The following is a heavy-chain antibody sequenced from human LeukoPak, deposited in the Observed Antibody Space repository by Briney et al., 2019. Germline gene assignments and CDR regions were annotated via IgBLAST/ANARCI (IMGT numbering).Heavy chain of an antibody. CDR2: INHSGST. Sequence: SETLSLTCAVYGGSFSGYYWSWIRQPPGKGLEWIGEINHSGSTNYNPSLKSRVTISVDTSKSQFSLKLSSVTAADTAVYYCARGYSSSWYVHLTSYGMDVWGQGTTVTVSS. CDR1: GGSFSGYY. D-gene: IGHD6-13*01. CDR3: ARGYSSSWYVHLTSYGMDV. V-gene: IGHV4-34*01. J-gene: IGHJ6*02.